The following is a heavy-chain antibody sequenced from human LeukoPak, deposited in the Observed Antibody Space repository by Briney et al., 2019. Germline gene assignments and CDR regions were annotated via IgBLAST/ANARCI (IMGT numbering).Heavy chain of an antibody. D-gene: IGHD4/OR15-4a*01. CDR3: VRHDGRGGATMGALDS. V-gene: IGHV4-39*01. Sequence: SETLSLTCTVSAGTLSSSSHHWGWIRQSPGTGLEGIGSIYYGRTTYYNPSLNSRVTISVVTSKNQFSLQLNSVTAADTAVYYCVRHDGRGGATMGALDSWGQGSLVTVSS. J-gene: IGHJ4*02. CDR2: IYYGRTT. CDR1: AGTLSSSSHH.